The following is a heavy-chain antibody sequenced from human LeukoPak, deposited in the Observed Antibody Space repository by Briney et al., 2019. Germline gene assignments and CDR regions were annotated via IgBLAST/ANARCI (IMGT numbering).Heavy chain of an antibody. V-gene: IGHV1-18*01. D-gene: IGHD2-2*01. CDR3: ARSGYCSSTSCPRYFDL. CDR1: VYTFTIYG. J-gene: IGHJ2*01. CDR2: ISAYNGNT. Sequence: ASVTVSCTPSVYTFTIYGISWVRQAPGQGLEWMGWISAYNGNTNYAQKLQGRVTMTTDTSTSTAYMELRSLRSDDTAVYYCARSGYCSSTSCPRYFDLWGRGTLVTVSS.